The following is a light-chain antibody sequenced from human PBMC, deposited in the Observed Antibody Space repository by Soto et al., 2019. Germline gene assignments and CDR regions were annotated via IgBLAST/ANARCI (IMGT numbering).Light chain of an antibody. CDR3: QQYDNLPPYT. V-gene: IGKV1-33*01. Sequence: DIPMTQSPSSLSASVGDRVTITCQASQAISNYLNWYQQKPGKAPKLLIYGASNLETGVPSRFSGSGSGTDFTFTISSLQPEDTATYYCQQYDNLPPYTFGQGTKLEIK. CDR1: QAISNY. CDR2: GAS. J-gene: IGKJ2*01.